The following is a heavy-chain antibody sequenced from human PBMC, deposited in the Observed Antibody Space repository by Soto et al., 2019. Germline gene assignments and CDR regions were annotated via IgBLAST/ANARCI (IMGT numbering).Heavy chain of an antibody. CDR1: GGSFSGYY. J-gene: IGHJ4*02. CDR2: INHSGST. D-gene: IGHD2-8*02. Sequence: QVQLQQWGAGLLKPSETLSLTCAVYGGSFSGYYWTWIRQPPGTGLEWIGEINHSGSTNYNPSLKIRVTIAVDTSTNQFSLNLTSVTAADTAVYYCARDKITGLFDYWGQGTLVTVSS. V-gene: IGHV4-34*01. CDR3: ARDKITGLFDY.